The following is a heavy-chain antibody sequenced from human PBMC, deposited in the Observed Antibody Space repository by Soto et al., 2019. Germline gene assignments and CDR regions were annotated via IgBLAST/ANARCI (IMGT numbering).Heavy chain of an antibody. CDR3: AKGHSSHFDY. V-gene: IGHV3-23*01. CDR2: TSGSGINT. Sequence: VGSLRLSCTASGFFFSTYAMSWVRQAPGKGLEWVSATSGSGINTYYADSVRGRFTISRDNSKNTLYLQMNSLRAEDTAVYYCAKGHSSHFDYWGQGTLVTVSS. J-gene: IGHJ4*02. CDR1: GFFFSTYA. D-gene: IGHD6-13*01.